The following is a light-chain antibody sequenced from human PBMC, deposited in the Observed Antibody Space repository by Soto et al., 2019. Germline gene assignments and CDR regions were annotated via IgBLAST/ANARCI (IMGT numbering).Light chain of an antibody. J-gene: IGLJ1*01. CDR3: CSYAGGSSYV. Sequence: ALTQPASVSGSPGQSITISCTGSTSDVGYYNLVSWYQHHPGKAPKLIIYEGSQRPSGVSDRFSGSKSGNTASLTISGLQAEDEADYHCCSYAGGSSYVFGTGTKVTVL. CDR2: EGS. V-gene: IGLV2-23*01. CDR1: TSDVGYYNL.